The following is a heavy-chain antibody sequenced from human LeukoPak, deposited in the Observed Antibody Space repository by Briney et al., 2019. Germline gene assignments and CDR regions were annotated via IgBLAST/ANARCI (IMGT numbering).Heavy chain of an antibody. D-gene: IGHD3-10*01. Sequence: SETLSLTCAVYGGSFSGYYWSWIRQPPGKGLDWIGEINHSGRTNYNPSLKSRVTISVDTSKRQFSLKLSSVTAADTAVYYCARTEYYFDYWGQGTLVTVSS. CDR3: ARTEYYFDY. J-gene: IGHJ4*02. CDR2: INHSGRT. V-gene: IGHV4-34*01. CDR1: GGSFSGYY.